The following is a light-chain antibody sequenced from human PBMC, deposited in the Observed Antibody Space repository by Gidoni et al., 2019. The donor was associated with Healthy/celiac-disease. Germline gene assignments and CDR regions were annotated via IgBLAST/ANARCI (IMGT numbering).Light chain of an antibody. J-gene: IGKJ1*01. Sequence: DIQMTQSPSSLSASVGDRVTITCRASQSVSNYLNWYQQKPGKAPKLLSYAASSLQSGVPSRFSGSGSGTDFTLTISSLQPEDFATYYCQQRGTFGQGTKVEIK. CDR2: AAS. CDR1: QSVSNY. CDR3: QQRGT. V-gene: IGKV1-39*01.